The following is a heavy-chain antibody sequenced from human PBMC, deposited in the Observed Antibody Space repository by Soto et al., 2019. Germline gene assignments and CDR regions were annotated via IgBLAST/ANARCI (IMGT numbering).Heavy chain of an antibody. CDR1: GGSISGGGYY. CDR3: AAHIVQFGYDYGDYVFIY. Sequence: SETLSLTCTVSGGSISGGGYYWSWIRQHPGKGLEWIGYIYYSGSTYYNPSLKSRVTISVDTSKNQFSLKLSSVTAADTAVYYCAAHIVQFGYDYGDYVFIYLGQGPQVTV. V-gene: IGHV4-31*03. D-gene: IGHD4-17*01. J-gene: IGHJ4*02. CDR2: IYYSGST.